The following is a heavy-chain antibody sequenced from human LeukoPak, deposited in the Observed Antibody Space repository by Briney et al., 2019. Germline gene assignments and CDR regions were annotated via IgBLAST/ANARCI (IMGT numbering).Heavy chain of an antibody. CDR1: GFTFSSYA. CDR2: ISGSGGST. V-gene: IGHV3-23*01. D-gene: IGHD6-13*01. CDR3: AKVAGESFGYSSSWYVLDY. Sequence: GGSLRLSCAASGFTFSSYAMSWVRQAPGKGLEWVSAISGSGGSTYYADSVKGRFTISRDNSKNTLYLQMNSLRAEDTAVYYCAKVAGESFGYSSSWYVLDYWGQGTLVTVSS. J-gene: IGHJ4*02.